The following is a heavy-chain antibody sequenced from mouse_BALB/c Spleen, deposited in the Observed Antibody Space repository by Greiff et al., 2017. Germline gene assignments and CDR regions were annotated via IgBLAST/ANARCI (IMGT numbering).Heavy chain of an antibody. V-gene: IGHV7-3*02. J-gene: IGHJ4*01. CDR1: GFTFTDYY. CDR3: ARGGYAMDY. Sequence: EVQGVESGGGLVQPGGSLRLSCATSGFTFTDYYMSWVRQPPGKALEWLGFIRNKANGYTTEYSASVKGRFTISRDNSQIILYLQMNTLRAEDSDTYYCARGGYAMDYWGQGTSVTVSS. CDR2: IRNKANGYTT.